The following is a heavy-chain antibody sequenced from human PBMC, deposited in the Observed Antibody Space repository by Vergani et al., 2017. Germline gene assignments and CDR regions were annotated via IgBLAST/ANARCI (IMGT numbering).Heavy chain of an antibody. CDR2: IYSGGST. CDR3: AAKVLWFGEPSDY. J-gene: IGHJ4*02. V-gene: IGHV3-53*01. CDR1: GFTVSSNY. Sequence: EVQLVESGGGLIQPWGSLRLSCAASGFTVSSNYMSWVRQAPGKGLEWVSVIYSGGSTYYADSVKGRFTISRDNSKNTLYLQMNSLRAEDTAVYYCAAKVLWFGEPSDYWGQGTLVTVSS. D-gene: IGHD3-10*01.